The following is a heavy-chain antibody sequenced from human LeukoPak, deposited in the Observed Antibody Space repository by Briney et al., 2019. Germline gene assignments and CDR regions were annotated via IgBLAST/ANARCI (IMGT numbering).Heavy chain of an antibody. CDR2: INPNSGGT. J-gene: IGHJ3*02. CDR3: ALGLEGLDFDI. V-gene: IGHV1-2*02. D-gene: IGHD7-27*01. Sequence: GASVKVSCKASRYTFTGYYMHCVRQAPGHGLEWMGWINPNSGGTKYAQKCQGRVTMTRDTSISTAYMELSRLRSDDTAVYYCALGLEGLDFDIWGQGTMVTVSS. CDR1: RYTFTGYY.